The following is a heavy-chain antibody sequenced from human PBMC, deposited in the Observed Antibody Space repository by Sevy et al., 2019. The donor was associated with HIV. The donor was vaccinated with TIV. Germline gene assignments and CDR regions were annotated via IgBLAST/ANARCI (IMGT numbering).Heavy chain of an antibody. J-gene: IGHJ4*02. V-gene: IGHV3-23*01. Sequence: GGSLRLSCAASGFTFSSYAMSWVRQAPGKGLEWVSAISGSGGSTYYADSVKGRFTISRDNCNNTLYLQMNSLRAEDRAVYYCARGLRVLFDYWGQGTLVTVSS. CDR1: GFTFSSYA. CDR3: ARGLRVLFDY. CDR2: ISGSGGST.